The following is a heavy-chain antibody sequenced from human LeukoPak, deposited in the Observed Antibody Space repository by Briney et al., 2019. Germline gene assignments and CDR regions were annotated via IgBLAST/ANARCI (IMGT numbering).Heavy chain of an antibody. Sequence: SETLSLTCAVYGGSFSGYYWSWIRQPPGKGLEWIGEINHSGSTNYNPSLKSRVTISVDTSKNQFSLKLSSVTAADTAVYYCARRKRSGCSSTSCLLNWFDPWGQETLVTVSS. CDR1: GGSFSGYY. V-gene: IGHV4-34*01. CDR2: INHSGST. J-gene: IGHJ5*02. D-gene: IGHD2-2*01. CDR3: ARRKRSGCSSTSCLLNWFDP.